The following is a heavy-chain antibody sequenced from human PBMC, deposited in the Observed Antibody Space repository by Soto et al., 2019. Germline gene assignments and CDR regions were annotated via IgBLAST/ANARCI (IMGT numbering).Heavy chain of an antibody. CDR3: ARDDEGGSDCDLGY. D-gene: IGHD1-26*01. Sequence: QVQLVESGGGVVQPGRSLRLSCAVSGFTLSSHAMHWVRQAPGKGLEWVALILSDGNNKYYADSVKGRFTTSRDNSXNTMYLQMNSLRVEDTAVYYCARDDEGGSDCDLGYWGQGALVTVSS. J-gene: IGHJ4*02. V-gene: IGHV3-30-3*01. CDR1: GFTLSSHA. CDR2: ILSDGNNK.